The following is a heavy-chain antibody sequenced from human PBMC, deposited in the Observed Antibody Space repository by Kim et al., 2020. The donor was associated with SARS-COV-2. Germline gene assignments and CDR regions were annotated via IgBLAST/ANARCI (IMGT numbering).Heavy chain of an antibody. CDR3: ARDSYDILTGYYNAFDI. V-gene: IGHV7-4-1*02. Sequence: ASVKVSCKASGYTFTSYAMNWVRQAPGQGLEWMGWINTNTGNPTYAQGFTGRFVFSLDTSVSTAYLQISSLKAEDTAVYYCARDSYDILTGYYNAFDIWGQGTMVTVSS. J-gene: IGHJ3*02. D-gene: IGHD3-9*01. CDR2: INTNTGNP. CDR1: GYTFTSYA.